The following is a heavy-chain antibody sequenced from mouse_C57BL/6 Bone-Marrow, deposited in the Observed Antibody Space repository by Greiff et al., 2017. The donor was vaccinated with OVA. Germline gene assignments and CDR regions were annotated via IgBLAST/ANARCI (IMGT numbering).Heavy chain of an antibody. CDR2: IYPGSGST. J-gene: IGHJ1*03. Sequence: QVQLQQSGAELVKPGASVKMSCKASGYTFTSYWITWVKPRPGQGLEWIGDIYPGSGSTNYNEKFKSKATLTVDTSSSTAYMQLSSLTSEDSAVYYCARGGGLLKYVDVWGTGTTVTSPQ. CDR3: ARGGGLLKYVDV. CDR1: GYTFTSYW. V-gene: IGHV1-55*01. D-gene: IGHD2-3*01.